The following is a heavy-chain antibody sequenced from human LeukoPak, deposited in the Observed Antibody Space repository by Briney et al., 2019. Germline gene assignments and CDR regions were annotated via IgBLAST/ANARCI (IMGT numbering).Heavy chain of an antibody. J-gene: IGHJ4*02. D-gene: IGHD3-3*01. V-gene: IGHV4-39*01. Sequence: SETLSLTCTVSGDSISSSSYYWGWIRQPPGKGLEWIGSIYYSGSTYYNPSLKSRVTISVDTSKNQFSLKLSSVTAEDTAVSSCESLRITIFGVVIIEYYFDYWGQGTLVTVSS. CDR1: GDSISSSSYY. CDR3: ESLRITIFGVVIIEYYFDY. CDR2: IYYSGST.